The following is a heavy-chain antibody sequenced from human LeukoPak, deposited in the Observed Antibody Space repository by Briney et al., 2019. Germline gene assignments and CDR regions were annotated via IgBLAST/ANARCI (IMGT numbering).Heavy chain of an antibody. V-gene: IGHV3-15*01. CDR1: GFTFSNAW. CDR3: VRLWFGEFI. Sequence: PEGSLRLSCTASGFTFSNAWMSWVRQAPGKGLEGVGRIKSKSDGGTTDYAAPVKGRFTISRDDSKNTLNLQMNSLKTEDTAVYYCVRLWFGEFIWGQGTMVSVSS. CDR2: IKSKSDGGTT. J-gene: IGHJ3*02. D-gene: IGHD3-10*01.